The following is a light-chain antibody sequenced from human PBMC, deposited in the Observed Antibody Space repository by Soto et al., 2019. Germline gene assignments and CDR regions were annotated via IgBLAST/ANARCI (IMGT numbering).Light chain of an antibody. CDR1: QNVVTN. V-gene: IGKV3-15*01. J-gene: IGKJ4*01. CDR3: HQYNNWLGT. CDR2: GAS. Sequence: EIVVTQSPAILSVSPGERVTLSCRASQNVVTNLAWYQQRLGQAHRLLIYGASASATGVPARFSGSVSGTEFFLTISSLKSEDFAVYYCHQYNNWLGTFGGGTKVEIK.